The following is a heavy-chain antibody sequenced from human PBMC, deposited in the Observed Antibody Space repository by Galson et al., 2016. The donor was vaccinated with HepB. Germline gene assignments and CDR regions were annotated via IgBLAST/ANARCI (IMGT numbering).Heavy chain of an antibody. J-gene: IGHJ4*02. Sequence: SLRLSCAASGFTFSSYAMSWVRQAPGKGLEWVSAISGSGGSTYYSDSVKGRFAISRDNSKNTLYLQMNSLRADDTAVYYCVKDQHDSSGYYLGVDYWGQGTLVIVSS. V-gene: IGHV3-23*01. CDR3: VKDQHDSSGYYLGVDY. CDR2: ISGSGGST. D-gene: IGHD3-22*01. CDR1: GFTFSSYA.